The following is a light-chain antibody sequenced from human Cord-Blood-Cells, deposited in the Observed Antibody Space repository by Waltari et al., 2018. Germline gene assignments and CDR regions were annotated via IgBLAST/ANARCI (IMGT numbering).Light chain of an antibody. CDR3: QVWDSSSDHVV. Sequence: PGKTARITCGGNNIGSKSVHWYQQKPGQAPVLVIYYDSDRTSGIPERFSGSNSGNTATLTISRVEAGDEADYYCQVWDSSSDHVVFGGGTKLTVL. J-gene: IGLJ2*01. V-gene: IGLV3-21*04. CDR2: YDS. CDR1: NIGSKS.